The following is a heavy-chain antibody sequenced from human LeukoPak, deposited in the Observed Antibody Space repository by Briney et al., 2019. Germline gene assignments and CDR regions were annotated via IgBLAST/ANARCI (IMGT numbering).Heavy chain of an antibody. D-gene: IGHD3-3*01. V-gene: IGHV4-30-2*01. CDR1: GGSISSGGYY. CDR3: ARGVSPVYFDY. CDR2: IYHSGST. J-gene: IGHJ4*02. Sequence: SQTLSLTCTVSGGSISSGGYYWSWIRQPPGKGLEWIGYIYHSGSTYYNPSLKSRVTISVDRSKNQFSLKLSSVTAADTAVYYCARGVSPVYFDYWGQGTLVTVSS.